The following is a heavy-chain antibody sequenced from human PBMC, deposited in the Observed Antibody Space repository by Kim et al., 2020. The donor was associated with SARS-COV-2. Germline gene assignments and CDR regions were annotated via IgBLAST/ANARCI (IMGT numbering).Heavy chain of an antibody. CDR1: GFTFSSYG. V-gene: IGHV3-33*06. Sequence: GGSLRLSCAASGFTFSSYGMHWVRQAPGKGLEWVAVIWYDGSNKYYADSVKGRFTISRDNSKNTLYLQMNSLRAEDTAVYYCAKDIGGEKGYYFDYWGQGNLVTVSS. CDR3: AKDIGGEKGYYFDY. J-gene: IGHJ4*02. D-gene: IGHD2-15*01. CDR2: IWYDGSNK.